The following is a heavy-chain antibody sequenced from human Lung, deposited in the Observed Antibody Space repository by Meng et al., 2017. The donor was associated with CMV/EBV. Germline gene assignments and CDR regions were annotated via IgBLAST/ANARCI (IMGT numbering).Heavy chain of an antibody. Sequence: SCAASGFTFSSYAMHWVRQAPGKGLEWVAVISYDGSNKYYADSVKGRFTISRDNSKNTLYLQMNSLRAEDTAVYYCARGSITGTTYYYYYGMDVWXQGTXVTVSS. CDR3: ARGSITGTTYYYYYGMDV. CDR1: GFTFSSYA. D-gene: IGHD1-7*01. V-gene: IGHV3-30-3*01. CDR2: ISYDGSNK. J-gene: IGHJ6*02.